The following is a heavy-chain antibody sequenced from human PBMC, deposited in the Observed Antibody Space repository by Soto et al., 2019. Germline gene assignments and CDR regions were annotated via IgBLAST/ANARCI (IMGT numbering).Heavy chain of an antibody. V-gene: IGHV3-23*01. J-gene: IGHJ5*02. CDR3: AKPRRPSTKTWFDP. Sequence: GGSLSLSCAASGFTFSSYAMSWVRQAPGKGLEWVSAISGSGGSTYYADSVKGRFTISRDNSKNQLYLQMNSLRAEDTAVYYCAKPRRPSTKTWFDPWGQGTLVTVSS. D-gene: IGHD2-8*01. CDR1: GFTFSSYA. CDR2: ISGSGGST.